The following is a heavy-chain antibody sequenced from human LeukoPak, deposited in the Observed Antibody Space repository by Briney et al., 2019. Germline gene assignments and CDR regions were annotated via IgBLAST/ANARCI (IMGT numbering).Heavy chain of an antibody. J-gene: IGHJ4*02. CDR2: INPKNGGT. CDR1: GYRFIAYY. Sequence: GASVRVSCEASGYRFIAYYMHWVRPAPGQGLEWMGWINPKNGGTTYAQQFQGRGSMTRDTSTGTVYMELSSLRSDDTAVYYCARDFSAGWFFDLWGQGALVIVSA. D-gene: IGHD6-19*01. CDR3: ARDFSAGWFFDL. V-gene: IGHV1-2*02.